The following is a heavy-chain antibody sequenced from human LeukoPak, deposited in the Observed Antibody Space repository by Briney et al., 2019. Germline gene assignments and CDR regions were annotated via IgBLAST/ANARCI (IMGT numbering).Heavy chain of an antibody. CDR3: ARERSNTQAMAMGGSWLDP. J-gene: IGHJ5*02. CDR1: GYTLTELS. D-gene: IGHD5-18*01. Sequence: AASVKVSCKVSGYTLTELSMHWVRQAPGKGREWMGGFDPEDGETIYAQKFQGRVTMTEDTSTDTAYMELSSLRSEDTAVYYCARERSNTQAMAMGGSWLDPWGQGTPVTVSS. V-gene: IGHV1-24*01. CDR2: FDPEDGET.